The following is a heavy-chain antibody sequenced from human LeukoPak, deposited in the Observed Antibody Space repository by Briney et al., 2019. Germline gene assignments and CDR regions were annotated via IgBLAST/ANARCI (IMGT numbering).Heavy chain of an antibody. Sequence: PGGSLRLSCAASGFTFSSYGMHWVRPAPGKGLEYVSAISSNGGSTYYANSVKGRFTISRDNSKNTLYLQMGSLRAEDMAVYYCASGSGYANYYYYGMDVWGQGTTVTVSS. J-gene: IGHJ6*02. D-gene: IGHD5-12*01. CDR3: ASGSGYANYYYYGMDV. CDR2: ISSNGGST. V-gene: IGHV3-64*01. CDR1: GFTFSSYG.